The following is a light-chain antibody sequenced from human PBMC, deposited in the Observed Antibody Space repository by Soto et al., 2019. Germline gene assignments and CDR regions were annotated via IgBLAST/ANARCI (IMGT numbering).Light chain of an antibody. Sequence: DIQMTQSPSSLSASVGDRVTITCRASQGISNYLAWYQQKPGKVPKLLIYAASTLQSGVPSRFSGSGSGTDFTLTISTLQPEDVATYYCQKYNSAPPNTFGGGTNVEIK. CDR2: AAS. CDR1: QGISNY. V-gene: IGKV1-27*01. J-gene: IGKJ4*01. CDR3: QKYNSAPPNT.